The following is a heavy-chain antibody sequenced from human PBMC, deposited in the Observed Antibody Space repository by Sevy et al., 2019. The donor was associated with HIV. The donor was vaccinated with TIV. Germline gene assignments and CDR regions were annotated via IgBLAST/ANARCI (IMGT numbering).Heavy chain of an antibody. D-gene: IGHD2-15*01. CDR1: GFTFNTYS. V-gene: IGHV3-30-3*01. CDR2: ISSDGVNK. J-gene: IGHJ4*02. CDR3: ARGGILVEGDDRTTPFDF. Sequence: GGSLRLSCSVSGFTFNTYSFHWVRQAPGMGLEWVSVISSDGVNKYYADSVRGRFTISRDNSKSTLYLQMNNLRAGDTGVYYCARGGILVEGDDRTTPFDFWGQGTVVTVSS.